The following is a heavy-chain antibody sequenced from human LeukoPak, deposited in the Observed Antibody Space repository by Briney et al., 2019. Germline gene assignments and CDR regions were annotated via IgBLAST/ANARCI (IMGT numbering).Heavy chain of an antibody. CDR2: INPSGGST. Sequence: ASAKVSCKASGYTFTSYYMHGVRQAPGQGLEWMGLINPSGGSTNYAQKFQGRVTMTRDTSTSTVYMELSSLRSEDTAVYYCARGPSITMVRGGQWYYYMDVWGKGTTVTISS. V-gene: IGHV1-46*01. J-gene: IGHJ6*03. CDR3: ARGPSITMVRGGQWYYYMDV. CDR1: GYTFTSYY. D-gene: IGHD3-10*01.